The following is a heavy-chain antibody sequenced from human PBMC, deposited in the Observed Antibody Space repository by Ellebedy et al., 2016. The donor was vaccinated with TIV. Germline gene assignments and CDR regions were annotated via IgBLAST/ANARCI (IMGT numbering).Heavy chain of an antibody. CDR1: GFAFSSHG. D-gene: IGHD5-18*01. V-gene: IGHV3-33*01. CDR2: IWYDGSQK. Sequence: GESLKISCAASGFAFSSHGMHWVRQAPGKGLEWVALIWYDGSQKYYVDSVKGRFTISRDNSKNTLNLEMSSLRVEDTAVYYCARGRYSYHTGTLGVEHWGQGTRVTVSS. CDR3: ARGRYSYHTGTLGVEH. J-gene: IGHJ4*02.